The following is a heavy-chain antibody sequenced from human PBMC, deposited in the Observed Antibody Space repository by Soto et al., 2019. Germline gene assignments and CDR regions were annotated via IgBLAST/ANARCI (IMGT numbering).Heavy chain of an antibody. D-gene: IGHD3-16*01. V-gene: IGHV4-59*08. Sequence: SETLSLTCTVSGVSISTYYWSWIRQPPGKGLEWIGYIYYSGSTNFNPSLKSRVTISVDTSKNQFSLKLSSVTAADTAVYYCARRYGWAFDIWGQGTMVTVSS. J-gene: IGHJ3*02. CDR2: IYYSGST. CDR3: ARRYGWAFDI. CDR1: GVSISTYY.